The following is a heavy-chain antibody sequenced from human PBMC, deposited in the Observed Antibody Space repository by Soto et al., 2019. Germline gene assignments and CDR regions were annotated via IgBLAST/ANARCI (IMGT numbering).Heavy chain of an antibody. Sequence: ASVKVSCKASGYTFTSYGISWVRQAPGQGLEWMGWISAYNGNTNYAQKLQGRVTMTTDTSTSTAYMELRSLRSDDTAVYYCARDRELVGFRNYYGMEVWGQGTTVIVS. CDR1: GYTFTSYG. J-gene: IGHJ6*01. CDR2: ISAYNGNT. CDR3: ARDRELVGFRNYYGMEV. V-gene: IGHV1-18*01. D-gene: IGHD1-26*01.